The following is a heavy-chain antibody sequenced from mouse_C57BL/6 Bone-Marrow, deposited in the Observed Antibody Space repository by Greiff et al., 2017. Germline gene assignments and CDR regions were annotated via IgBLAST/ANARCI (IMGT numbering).Heavy chain of an antibody. J-gene: IGHJ4*01. CDR3: ARANCVRAMGC. D-gene: IGHD4-1*01. CDR2: IFPGSGST. Sequence: QVQLQQSGPELVKPGASVKISCKATGYTFTGYCINWVKQRPGHGLEWIGWIFPGSGSTYYNEKFKGKATLTVDKSSSTAYMLLSSLTTEDSAVYFCARANCVRAMGCWGQGTSVTVSS. CDR1: GYTFTGYC. V-gene: IGHV1-75*01.